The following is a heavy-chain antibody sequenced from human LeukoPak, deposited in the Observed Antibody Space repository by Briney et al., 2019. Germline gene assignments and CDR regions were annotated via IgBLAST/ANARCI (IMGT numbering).Heavy chain of an antibody. V-gene: IGHV3-53*01. CDR2: IYSGGST. D-gene: IGHD1/OR15-1a*01. Sequence: PGGSLRLSCAASGFTVSSNYMSWVRQAPGKGLEWVSVIYSGGSTYYADSVKGRFTISRDNSKNTLYLQMNSLRAEDSAVYYCARDGKQHLARFFFDHWGQGTLVTVSS. CDR3: ARDGKQHLARFFFDH. J-gene: IGHJ4*02. CDR1: GFTVSSNY.